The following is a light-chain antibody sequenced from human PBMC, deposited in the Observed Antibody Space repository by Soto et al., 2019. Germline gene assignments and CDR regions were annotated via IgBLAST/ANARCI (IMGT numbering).Light chain of an antibody. CDR3: MQGTQWPWT. V-gene: IGKV2-30*01. CDR2: KVS. Sequence: DVVMTQSPLSLPVTLGQPASISCRSSQGLVYIDGNTYLNWFQQRPGQSPRRLIYKVSNRDSGVPDRFSGSGSGTDFTLEISRVEAEDVGLYYCMQGTQWPWTFGQGTKVEIK. CDR1: QGLVYIDGNTY. J-gene: IGKJ1*01.